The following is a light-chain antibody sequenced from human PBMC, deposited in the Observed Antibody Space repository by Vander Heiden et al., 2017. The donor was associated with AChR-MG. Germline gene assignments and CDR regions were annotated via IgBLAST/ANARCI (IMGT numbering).Light chain of an antibody. V-gene: IGKV3-20*01. CDR2: GAS. Sequence: EIVLTQSPGTPSLSPGERATLSCRASQSVNSSYLAWYQQKLGQAPRLLIYGASTRATGLPERFSGSGSGTDFTLTISRLEPEDFAVYYCQQYGSSLLTFGGGTKVEIK. J-gene: IGKJ4*01. CDR3: QQYGSSLLT. CDR1: QSVNSSY.